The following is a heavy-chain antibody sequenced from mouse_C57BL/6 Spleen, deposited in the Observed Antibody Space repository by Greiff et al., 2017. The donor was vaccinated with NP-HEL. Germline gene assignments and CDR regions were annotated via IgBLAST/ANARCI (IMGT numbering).Heavy chain of an antibody. CDR1: GYTFTDYE. V-gene: IGHV1-15*01. Sequence: QVQLQQSGAELVRPGASVTLSCKASGYTFTDYEMHWVKQTPVHGLEWIGAIDPETGGTAYNQKFKGKAILTADKSSSTAYMELRSLTSEDSAVYYCTPYYYGSGGNFDYWGQGTTLTVSS. CDR2: IDPETGGT. CDR3: TPYYYGSGGNFDY. D-gene: IGHD1-1*01. J-gene: IGHJ2*01.